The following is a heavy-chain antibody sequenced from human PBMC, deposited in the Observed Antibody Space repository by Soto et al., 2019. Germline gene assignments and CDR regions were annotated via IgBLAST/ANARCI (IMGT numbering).Heavy chain of an antibody. D-gene: IGHD6-13*01. V-gene: IGHV3-21*01. CDR2: ISSSSSYI. CDR3: AREGIAAALDY. J-gene: IGHJ4*02. Sequence: EVQLVESGGGLVKPGGSLRLSCAASGFTFSSYSMNWVRQAPGKGLEWVSSISSSSSYIYYADSVKGRFTISRDNAKNSRYLQVHSLRAEDTAVYYCAREGIAAALDYWGQGTLVTVSS. CDR1: GFTFSSYS.